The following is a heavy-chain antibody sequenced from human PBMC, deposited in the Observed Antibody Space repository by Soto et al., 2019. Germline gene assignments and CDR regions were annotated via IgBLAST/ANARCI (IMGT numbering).Heavy chain of an antibody. CDR3: ARLGGGGYYVWGSYRYTEAPIDY. CDR2: IYYSGST. D-gene: IGHD3-16*02. V-gene: IGHV4-39*01. Sequence: PSETLSLTCTVSGGSISSSSYYWGWIRQPPGKGLEWIGSIYYSGSTYYNPSLKSRVTISVDTSKNQFPLKLSSVTAADTAVYFCARLGGGGYYVWGSYRYTEAPIDYWGQGTLVTVSS. CDR1: GGSISSSSYY. J-gene: IGHJ4*02.